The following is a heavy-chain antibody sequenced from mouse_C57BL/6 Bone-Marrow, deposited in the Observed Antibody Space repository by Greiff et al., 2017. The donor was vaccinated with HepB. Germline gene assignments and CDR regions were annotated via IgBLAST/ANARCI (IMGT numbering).Heavy chain of an antibody. Sequence: EVKLMESGGGLVQPGGSLKLSCAASGFTFSDYYMYWVRQTPEKRLEWVAYISNGGGSTYYPDTVKGRFTISRDNAKNTLYLQMSRLKSEDTAMYYCAREITTVVANWYFDVWGTGTTVTVSS. CDR3: AREITTVVANWYFDV. D-gene: IGHD1-1*01. V-gene: IGHV5-12*01. J-gene: IGHJ1*03. CDR2: ISNGGGST. CDR1: GFTFSDYY.